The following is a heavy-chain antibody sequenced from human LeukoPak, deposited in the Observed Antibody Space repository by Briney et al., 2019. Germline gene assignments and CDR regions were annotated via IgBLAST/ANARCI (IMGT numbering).Heavy chain of an antibody. CDR1: GYTFTGYY. CDR2: INPNSGGT. V-gene: IGHV1-2*02. D-gene: IGHD5-18*01. CDR3: ARVPKSYSYGYVGVSDY. Sequence: ASVKVSCKASGYTFTGYYMHWVRQPPGQGLEWMGWINPNSGGTNYAQKFQGRVTMTRDTSISTAYMELSRLRSDDTAVYYCARVPKSYSYGYVGVSDYWGQGTLVTVSS. J-gene: IGHJ4*02.